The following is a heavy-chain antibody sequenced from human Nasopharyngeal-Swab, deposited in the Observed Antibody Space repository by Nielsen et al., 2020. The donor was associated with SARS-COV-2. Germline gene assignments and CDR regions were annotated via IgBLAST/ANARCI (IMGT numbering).Heavy chain of an antibody. CDR1: GYTLTELS. D-gene: IGHD2-15*01. Sequence: ASVKVSCKVSGYTLTELSMHWVRQAPGKGLEWMGGFDPEDGETIYAQKFQGRVTMTEDTSTDTAYMELSSLRSEDTAVYYRATDFAVVVAATLGYWGQGTLVTVSS. J-gene: IGHJ4*02. CDR2: FDPEDGET. V-gene: IGHV1-24*01. CDR3: ATDFAVVVAATLGY.